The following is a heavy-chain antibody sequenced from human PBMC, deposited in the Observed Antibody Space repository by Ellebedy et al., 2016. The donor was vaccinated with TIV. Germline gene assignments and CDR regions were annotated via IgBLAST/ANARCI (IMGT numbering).Heavy chain of an antibody. Sequence: GESLKISCAASGFTFSSYWMSWVRQAPGKGLEWVANIKQDGSEKYYVDSVKGRFTISRDNAKNSLYLQMNSLRAEDTAVYYCAREGAAAGTRVKYWGQGTLVTVSS. J-gene: IGHJ4*02. D-gene: IGHD6-13*01. CDR2: IKQDGSEK. CDR1: GFTFSSYW. V-gene: IGHV3-7*03. CDR3: AREGAAAGTRVKY.